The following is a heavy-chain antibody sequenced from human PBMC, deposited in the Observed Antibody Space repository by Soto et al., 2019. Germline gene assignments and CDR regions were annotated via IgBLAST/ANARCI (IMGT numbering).Heavy chain of an antibody. CDR2: MNPNSGNT. D-gene: IGHD3-3*01. J-gene: IGHJ3*02. V-gene: IGHV1-8*01. CDR1: GYTFTSYY. CDR3: ARGRITIFGVVIIELGAFDI. Sequence: ASVKVSCKASGYTFTSYYINWVRQATGQGLEWMGWMNPNSGNTGYAQKFQGRVTMTRNNSISTAYMELSSLRSEDTAVYYCARGRITIFGVVIIELGAFDIWGQGTMVTVSS.